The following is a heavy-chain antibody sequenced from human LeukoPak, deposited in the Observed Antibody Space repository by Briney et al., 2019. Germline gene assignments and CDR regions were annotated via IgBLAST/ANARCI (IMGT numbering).Heavy chain of an antibody. CDR3: ARGGVVITIFGVVTPTANWFDP. CDR2: INHSGST. D-gene: IGHD3-3*01. Sequence: SETLSLTCAVYGGSFSGYYWSWIRQPPGKGLEWIGEINHSGSTNYNPSLRSRVTISVDTSKNQFSLRLSSVTAADTAVYYCARGGVVITIFGVVTPTANWFDPWGQGTLVTVSS. CDR1: GGSFSGYY. J-gene: IGHJ5*02. V-gene: IGHV4-34*01.